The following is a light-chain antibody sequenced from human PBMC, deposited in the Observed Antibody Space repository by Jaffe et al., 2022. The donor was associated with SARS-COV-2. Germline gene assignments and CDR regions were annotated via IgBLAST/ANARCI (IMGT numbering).Light chain of an antibody. J-gene: IGLJ2*01. Sequence: QSALTQPASVSGSPGQSITISCTGTNDDIGGSNLVSWYQQYPGKAPKLMIYDVSNRPSGVSDRFSGSKSGNTASLTISGLQAEDEADYYCSSYKTSFNLVFGGGTKLTVL. CDR3: SSYKTSFNLV. CDR1: NDDIGGSNL. CDR2: DVS. V-gene: IGLV2-14*03.